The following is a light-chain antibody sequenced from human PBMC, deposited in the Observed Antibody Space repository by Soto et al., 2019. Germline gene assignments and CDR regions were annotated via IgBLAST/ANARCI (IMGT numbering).Light chain of an antibody. J-gene: IGKJ1*01. CDR3: QHYNNWPRT. Sequence: EIVMTQSPATLSVSPGERATLSCRASQSVTNNLAWYQQTPGQAPRLLIYGASTRATGIPARFSGSGSGTEFTLTISSPQSEDCAVFYCQHYNNWPRTFGQGTKVEIK. V-gene: IGKV3-15*01. CDR1: QSVTNN. CDR2: GAS.